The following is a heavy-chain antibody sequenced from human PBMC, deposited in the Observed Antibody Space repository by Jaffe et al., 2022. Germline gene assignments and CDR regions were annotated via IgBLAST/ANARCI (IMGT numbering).Heavy chain of an antibody. Sequence: QVQLVESGGGVVQPGGSLRLSCETSGFTFSSYGMHWVRQAPGKGLEWVAFIRYDGRNKYYADSVKGRFTISRDNSKKTLYLQMNSLRAEDTSMYYCARVYYDFWSGHFPFDSWGQGTLVTVSS. CDR3: ARVYYDFWSGHFPFDS. CDR1: GFTFSSYG. V-gene: IGHV3-30*02. CDR2: IRYDGRNK. J-gene: IGHJ4*02. D-gene: IGHD3-3*01.